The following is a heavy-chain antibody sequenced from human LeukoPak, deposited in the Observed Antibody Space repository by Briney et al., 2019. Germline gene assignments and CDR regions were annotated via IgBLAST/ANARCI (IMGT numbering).Heavy chain of an antibody. Sequence: PSETLSLTCTVSGGSISSYYWSWIRQPPGKGLEWIGYIYYSGSTNYNPSLKSRVTISVDTSKNQFSLKLSSVTAADTAVYYCVITTVTLPLRAFDIWGQGTMVTVSS. J-gene: IGHJ3*02. CDR2: IYYSGST. CDR1: GGSISSYY. CDR3: VITTVTLPLRAFDI. V-gene: IGHV4-59*01. D-gene: IGHD4-17*01.